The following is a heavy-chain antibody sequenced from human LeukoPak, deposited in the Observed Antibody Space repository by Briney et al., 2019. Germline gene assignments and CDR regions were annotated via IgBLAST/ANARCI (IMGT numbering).Heavy chain of an antibody. CDR2: IYTSGST. Sequence: SETLSLTCAVSGGSISGYYWCWIWQPAGKGLEWIGRIYTSGSTNYNPSLKSRVTMSVDTSKNQFSLKLSYVTAADTAVYYCARVDVFGVVSSDYYYYYMDVWGKGTTVTVSS. D-gene: IGHD3-3*01. V-gene: IGHV4-4*07. CDR1: GGSISGYY. CDR3: ARVDVFGVVSSDYYYYYMDV. J-gene: IGHJ6*03.